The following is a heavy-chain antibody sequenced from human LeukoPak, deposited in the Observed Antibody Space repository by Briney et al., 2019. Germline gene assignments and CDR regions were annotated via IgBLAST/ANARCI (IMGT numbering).Heavy chain of an antibody. J-gene: IGHJ5*02. V-gene: IGHV1-18*01. Sequence: ASVKVSCKASGYTFTSYGICWVRQAPGQGLEWVGWISTYNGKTNYAQKIQGRVTMTTDTSTSTAYMELRSLRSDDTAVYYCARDRSGSGLYYNWFDPWGQGALVTVSS. CDR2: ISTYNGKT. CDR3: ARDRSGSGLYYNWFDP. CDR1: GYTFTSYG. D-gene: IGHD6-19*01.